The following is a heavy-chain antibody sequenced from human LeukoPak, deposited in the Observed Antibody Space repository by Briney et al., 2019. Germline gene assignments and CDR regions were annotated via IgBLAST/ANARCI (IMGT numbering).Heavy chain of an antibody. D-gene: IGHD5-12*01. CDR2: IWYDGSNK. J-gene: IGHJ6*02. Sequence: GGSLRLSCAASRFTFNNYGMHWVRQAPGKGLEWVAIIWYDGSNKYYADSVKGRFTISRDKSKNTLYLQMNSLTAEDTAVYYCARDVEGGYPYYYYGMDDWGQGTTVTVSS. V-gene: IGHV3-33*01. CDR1: RFTFNNYG. CDR3: ARDVEGGYPYYYYGMDD.